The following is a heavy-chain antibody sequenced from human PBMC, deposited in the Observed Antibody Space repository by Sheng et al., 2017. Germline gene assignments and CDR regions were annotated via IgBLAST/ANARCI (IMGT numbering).Heavy chain of an antibody. Sequence: QVQLVESGGGVVQPGRSLRLSCATSGFAFSTYAMHWVRQAPGKGLAWVAAMSYDGSETYYADSVKGRFTISRDNSKNTLYLQMSSLRTEDTAVYYCARDQGDGYNQIDYWGQGTLVTVSS. D-gene: IGHD2-21*01. J-gene: IGHJ4*02. CDR3: ARDQGDGYNQIDY. CDR1: GFAFSTYA. CDR2: MSYDGSET. V-gene: IGHV3-30-3*01.